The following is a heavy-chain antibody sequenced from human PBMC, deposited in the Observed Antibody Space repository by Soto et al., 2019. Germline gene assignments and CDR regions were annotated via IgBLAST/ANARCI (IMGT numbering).Heavy chain of an antibody. J-gene: IGHJ6*04. CDR1: GFTFSSYG. V-gene: IGHV3-33*01. CDR2: IWYDGSNK. Sequence: QVQLVESGGGVVQPGRSLRLSCAASGFTFSSYGMHWVRQAPGKGLEWVAVIWYDGSNKYYADSVKGRFTISRDNSKNTLYLQMNSLRAEDTAVYYCARESPGYGMDVWGKGTTVTVSS. CDR3: ARESPGYGMDV.